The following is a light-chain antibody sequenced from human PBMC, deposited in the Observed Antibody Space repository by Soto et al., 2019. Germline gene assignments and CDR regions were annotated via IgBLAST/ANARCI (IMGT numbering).Light chain of an antibody. CDR3: QQYYSCPPHT. CDR2: AAS. Sequence: AIRMTQSPSSLSASTGDRVTITCRASQGISSYLAWYQQKPGKAPKLLIYAASTLQSGVPSRFSGSGSGTDFTLTISCLQSEDFATYSCQQYYSCPPHTFGQGTKVDIK. V-gene: IGKV1-8*01. CDR1: QGISSY. J-gene: IGKJ2*01.